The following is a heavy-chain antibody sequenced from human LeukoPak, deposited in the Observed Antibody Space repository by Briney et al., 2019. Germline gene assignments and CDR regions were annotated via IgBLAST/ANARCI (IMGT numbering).Heavy chain of an antibody. J-gene: IGHJ3*02. CDR1: GGSISSSNYY. CDR3: ARLVSGSASIVGATKNAFDI. V-gene: IGHV4-39*01. CDR2: IYYNGNT. Sequence: SETLSLTCTVSGGSISSSNYYWGWIRQPPGKGLEWIANIYYNGNTYYNASLKSRVTISVDSSKNQFSLKLNSVTAADAAVYYCARLVSGSASIVGATKNAFDIWGQGTMVIVSS. D-gene: IGHD1-26*01.